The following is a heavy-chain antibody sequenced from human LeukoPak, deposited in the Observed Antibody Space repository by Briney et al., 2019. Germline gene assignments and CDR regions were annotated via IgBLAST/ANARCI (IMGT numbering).Heavy chain of an antibody. CDR3: ARDSTISRSSSWYADLDY. CDR2: ISGSGGST. CDR1: GFTFSSYA. J-gene: IGHJ4*02. Sequence: GGSLRLSCAASGFTFSSYAMSWVRQAPGKGLEWVSAISGSGGSTYYADSVKGRFTISRDNSKNTLYLQMNSLRAEDTAVYYCARDSTISRSSSWYADLDYWGQGTLVTVSS. D-gene: IGHD6-13*01. V-gene: IGHV3-23*01.